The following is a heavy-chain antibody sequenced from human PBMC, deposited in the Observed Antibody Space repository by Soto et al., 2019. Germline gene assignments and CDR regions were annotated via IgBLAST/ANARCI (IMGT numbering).Heavy chain of an antibody. D-gene: IGHD6-13*01. CDR1: GYTFTSYD. J-gene: IGHJ5*02. CDR2: MNPNSGNT. Sequence: ASVKVSCKASGYTFTSYDINWVRQATGQGLEWMGWMNPNSGNTGYAQKFQGRVTMTRNTSISTAYMELSSLRYEDTAVYYCARERSAAGTGWFDPWGLGTLVTVSS. CDR3: ARERSAAGTGWFDP. V-gene: IGHV1-8*01.